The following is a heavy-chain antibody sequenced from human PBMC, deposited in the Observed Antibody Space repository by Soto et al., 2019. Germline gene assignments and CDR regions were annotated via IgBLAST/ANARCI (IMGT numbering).Heavy chain of an antibody. Sequence: PGGSLRLSCAASGFTFDDYAMHWVRQAPGKGLEWVSGISWNSGSIGYADSVKGRFTISRDNAKNSLYLQMNSLRAEDTALYYCAKDETHTPYSSSPYYYYYYMDVWGKGTTVTVSS. D-gene: IGHD6-6*01. CDR3: AKDETHTPYSSSPYYYYYYMDV. J-gene: IGHJ6*03. CDR1: GFTFDDYA. V-gene: IGHV3-9*01. CDR2: ISWNSGSI.